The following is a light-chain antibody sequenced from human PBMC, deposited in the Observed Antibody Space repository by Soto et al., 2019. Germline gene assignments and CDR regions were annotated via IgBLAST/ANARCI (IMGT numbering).Light chain of an antibody. J-gene: IGLJ1*01. CDR2: EVS. V-gene: IGLV2-14*01. CDR1: SSDVGNYNY. CDR3: SSYTTSSTLV. Sequence: QSVLTQPASVSGSPGQSITISCTGTSSDVGNYNYVSWFQQHPGKAPKRIIFEVSYRPSGISNRFSGSKSGNTASLTISGLQAEDDAVYYCSSYTTSSTLVFGPGTKVTVL.